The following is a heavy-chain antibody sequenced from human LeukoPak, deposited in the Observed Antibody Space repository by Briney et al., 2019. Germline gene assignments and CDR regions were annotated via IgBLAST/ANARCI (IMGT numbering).Heavy chain of an antibody. V-gene: IGHV3-20*04. J-gene: IGHJ5*02. CDR3: ARSGCSGGSCYFFSWFDP. CDR1: GFTFDDYG. CDR2: INWNGGST. Sequence: GGSLRLSCAASGFTFDDYGMSWVRQAPGKGLEWVSGINWNGGSTGYADSVKGRFTISRDNAKNSLYLQMNSLRAEDTALYYCARSGCSGGSCYFFSWFDPWGQGTLVTVYS. D-gene: IGHD2-15*01.